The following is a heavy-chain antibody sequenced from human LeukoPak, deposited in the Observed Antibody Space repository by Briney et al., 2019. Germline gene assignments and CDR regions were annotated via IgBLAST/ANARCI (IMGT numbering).Heavy chain of an antibody. D-gene: IGHD5-18*01. CDR2: INHSGST. V-gene: IGHV4-34*01. CDR3: ARSARYGNGYYYYYYYMDV. J-gene: IGHJ6*03. CDR1: GGSFSGYY. Sequence: SETLSLTCAVHGGSFSGYYWSWIRQPPGKGLEWIGEINHSGSTNYNPSLKSRVTISVDTSKNQFSLKLSSVTAADTAVYYCARSARYGNGYYYYYYYMDVWGKGTTVTVSS.